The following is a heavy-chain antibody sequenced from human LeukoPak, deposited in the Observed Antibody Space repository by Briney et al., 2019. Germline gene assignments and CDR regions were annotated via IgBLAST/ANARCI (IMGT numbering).Heavy chain of an antibody. V-gene: IGHV3-21*01. CDR2: ISGSGNYI. J-gene: IGHJ5*01. CDR1: GFNFSSYT. CDR3: ARAAPKRGYTFGFDF. Sequence: GGSLRLSCTASGFNFSSYTMNWVRQAPGKGLEWVSSISGSGNYIYYAESLKGRFTVSRDNAKKSLYLQMNSLRADDTAMFFCARAAPKRGYTFGFDFWGQETLVTVSS. D-gene: IGHD5-18*01.